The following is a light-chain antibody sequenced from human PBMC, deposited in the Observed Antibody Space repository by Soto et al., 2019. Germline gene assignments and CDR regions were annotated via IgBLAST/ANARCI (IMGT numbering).Light chain of an antibody. CDR1: QSIGSW. CDR2: DAS. V-gene: IGKV1-5*01. CDR3: QQCDSLSPWT. J-gene: IGKJ1*01. Sequence: DIQMTQSPSTLSASVGDRVTITCRASQSIGSWLAWYQQKPGKAPKLLIYDASRLESGVPSRFSGSGSGTDFTLTISSLQPGDFATYYCQQCDSLSPWTFGQGTKAEIK.